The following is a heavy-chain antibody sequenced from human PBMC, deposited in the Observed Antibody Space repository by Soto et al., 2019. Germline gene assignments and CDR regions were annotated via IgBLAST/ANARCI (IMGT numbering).Heavy chain of an antibody. CDR2: ISGGGRYI. CDR1: GFTFSDEN. Sequence: GGSLRLSCSASGFTFSDENMSWVRQVPGKGLEWVSGISGGGRYIFYADSVQGRFSISRDNPKNSLFLEMNSLRVEDTAVYYCARDSDCHSTSCFFPPHVWDQGTTVTVSS. CDR3: ARDSDCHSTSCFFPPHV. V-gene: IGHV3-21*06. J-gene: IGHJ6*02. D-gene: IGHD2-2*01.